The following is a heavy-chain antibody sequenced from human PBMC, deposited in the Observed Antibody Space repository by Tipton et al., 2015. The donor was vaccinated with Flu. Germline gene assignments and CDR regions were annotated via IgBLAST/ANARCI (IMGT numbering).Heavy chain of an antibody. CDR2: IYYSGST. J-gene: IGHJ6*02. V-gene: IGHV4-59*01. CDR1: GGSISSYY. CDR3: ARVGGYYGSGSYYYYYYGMDV. Sequence: TLSLTCTVSGGSISSYYWSWIRQPPGKGLEWIGYIYYSGSTNYNPSLKSRVTISVDTSKNQFSLKLSSVTAADTAVYYCARVGGYYGSGSYYYYYYGMDVWGQGTTVTVSS. D-gene: IGHD3-10*01.